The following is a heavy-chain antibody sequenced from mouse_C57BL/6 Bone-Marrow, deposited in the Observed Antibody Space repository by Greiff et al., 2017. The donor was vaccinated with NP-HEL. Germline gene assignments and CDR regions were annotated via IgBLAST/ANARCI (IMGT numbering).Heavy chain of an antibody. J-gene: IGHJ2*01. D-gene: IGHD3-2*02. Sequence: VQLKQSVAELVRPGASVKLSCTASGFNIKNTYMHWVKQRPEQGLEWIGRIGPANGNTKYAPQFQGKATITADTASNTAYLQLSSLTSEDPAIYYCARCELRLYFDYWGQGTTLTVSS. CDR3: ARCELRLYFDY. CDR2: IGPANGNT. CDR1: GFNIKNTY. V-gene: IGHV14-3*01.